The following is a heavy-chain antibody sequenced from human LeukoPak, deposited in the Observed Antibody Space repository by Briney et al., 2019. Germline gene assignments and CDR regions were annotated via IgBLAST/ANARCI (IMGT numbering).Heavy chain of an antibody. CDR3: ARDRGDIAAAWNWFDP. V-gene: IGHV3-74*01. J-gene: IGHJ5*02. Sequence: PGGSLRLSCAASGFTFSSYWMHWVRQAPGKGLVWVSRINSDGSSTSYADSVKGRFTNSRDNAKNTLYLQMNSLRAEDTAVYYCARDRGDIAAAWNWFDPWGQGTLVTVSS. D-gene: IGHD6-13*01. CDR2: INSDGSST. CDR1: GFTFSSYW.